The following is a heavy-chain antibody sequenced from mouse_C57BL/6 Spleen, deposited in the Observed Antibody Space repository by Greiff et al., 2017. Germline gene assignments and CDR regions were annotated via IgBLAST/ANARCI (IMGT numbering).Heavy chain of an antibody. V-gene: IGHV14-2*01. CDR3: ARGSNYENYAMDY. D-gene: IGHD2-5*01. Sequence: VQLKESGAELVKPGASVKLSCTASGFNINDYYMHWVKQRTEQGLEWIGRIDPEDGETKYAPKFQGKATITAATSSNTAYLQLSSLTSEDTAVYYCARGSNYENYAMDYWGQGTSVTVAS. CDR1: GFNINDYY. CDR2: IDPEDGET. J-gene: IGHJ4*01.